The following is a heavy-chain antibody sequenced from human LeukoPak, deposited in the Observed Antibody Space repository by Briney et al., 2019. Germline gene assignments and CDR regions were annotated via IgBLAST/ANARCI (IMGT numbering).Heavy chain of an antibody. CDR3: ARDFGDYGDYGNWFDP. J-gene: IGHJ5*02. CDR2: IIPIFGTA. CDR1: GGTFSSYA. V-gene: IGHV1-69*06. Sequence: SVKVSCKASGGTFSSYAISWVRQAPGQGLEWMGGIIPIFGTANYAQKFQGRVTITADKSTSTAYMELSSLRSEDTAVYYCARDFGDYGDYGNWFDPWGRGTLVTVSS. D-gene: IGHD4-17*01.